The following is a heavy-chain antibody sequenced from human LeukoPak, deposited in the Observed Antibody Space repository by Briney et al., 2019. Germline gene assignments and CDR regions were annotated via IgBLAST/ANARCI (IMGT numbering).Heavy chain of an antibody. CDR2: IYYTGST. J-gene: IGHJ4*02. Sequence: PSETLSLTCTVSGGSITSSSYYWGWVRQPPGRGLEWIGSIYYTGSTYYNPSLKGRVTTAVDTSKNQFSLKLSSVTAADTAVYYCARAQNDYVWGSYRYEFYYFDYWGQGTLVTVSS. V-gene: IGHV4-39*01. CDR1: GGSITSSSYY. CDR3: ARAQNDYVWGSYRYEFYYFDY. D-gene: IGHD3-16*02.